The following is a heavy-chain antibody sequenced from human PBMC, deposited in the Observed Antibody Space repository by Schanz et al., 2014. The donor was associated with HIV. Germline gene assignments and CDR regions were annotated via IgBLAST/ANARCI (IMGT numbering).Heavy chain of an antibody. D-gene: IGHD3-22*01. CDR3: ARDPEWAGSGYFDY. V-gene: IGHV3-48*01. Sequence: VQLVESGGGVVQPGRSLRLSCAVSGFTFSNYAMHWVRQAPGKGLEWISYINSGSTSIYYADSVKGRFTVFRDNSKNTLYLQMNSLSAEDTAVYYCARDPEWAGSGYFDYWGQGTLVTVSS. CDR1: GFTFSNYA. CDR2: INSGSTSI. J-gene: IGHJ4*02.